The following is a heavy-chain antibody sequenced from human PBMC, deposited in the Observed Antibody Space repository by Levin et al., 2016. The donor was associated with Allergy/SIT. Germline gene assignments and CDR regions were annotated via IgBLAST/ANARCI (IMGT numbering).Heavy chain of an antibody. D-gene: IGHD3-10*01. Sequence: GESLKISCAASGFTFSTYIMNWVRQAPGKGLEWVSSISSSSHDIYYADSMKGRFTISRDNAKNSVYLQMSSLRAEDTAMYYCTRGSHSHDSKYYYYAMDVWGQGTTVTVSS. CDR1: GFTFSTYI. J-gene: IGHJ6*02. CDR2: ISSSSHDI. CDR3: TRGSHSHDSKYYYYAMDV. V-gene: IGHV3-21*01.